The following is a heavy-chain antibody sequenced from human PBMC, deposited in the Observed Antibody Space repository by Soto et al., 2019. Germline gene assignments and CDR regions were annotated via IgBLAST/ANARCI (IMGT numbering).Heavy chain of an antibody. J-gene: IGHJ4*02. CDR2: ISTDIGNT. Sequence: QVQLVQSGAEVKKPGASVKVSCKTSGYTFTTYGISWVRQAPGQGLEWMGWISTDIGNTNYAQKVQDRVTMTTDTSTSTAYMKLRSLRSDDTAVYYCARFNCISSSCYEGYFDYWGQGTLVTVSS. D-gene: IGHD2-2*01. V-gene: IGHV1-18*01. CDR3: ARFNCISSSCYEGYFDY. CDR1: GYTFTTYG.